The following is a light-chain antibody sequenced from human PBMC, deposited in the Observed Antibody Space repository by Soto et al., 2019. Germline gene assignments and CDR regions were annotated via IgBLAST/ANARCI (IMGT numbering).Light chain of an antibody. Sequence: EIVMTQSPATLSVSPGESATLSCRASQNIRTNLAWYQQRPGQAPRLLIYGASTRATGIAARFSGSGSGTEFILTISSLQSEDLAVYFCQQYNNWPPWTFGQGTKVEIK. J-gene: IGKJ1*01. CDR2: GAS. CDR1: QNIRTN. CDR3: QQYNNWPPWT. V-gene: IGKV3-15*01.